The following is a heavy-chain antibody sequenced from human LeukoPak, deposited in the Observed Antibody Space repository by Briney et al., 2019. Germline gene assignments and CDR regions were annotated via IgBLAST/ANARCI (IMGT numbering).Heavy chain of an antibody. Sequence: GRSLRHSCAASGFHHGDYAMHWLRQPPGKGLECVSGIGWNSGSVCYAEPVKGRFTTSRDNTKNFLYLEMSSLSPEDTAFYYCAREEHNSGWSPLGAWGQGTLVTVSS. CDR1: GFHHGDYA. V-gene: IGHV3-9*01. J-gene: IGHJ5*02. CDR2: IGWNSGSV. D-gene: IGHD6-19*01. CDR3: AREEHNSGWSPLGA.